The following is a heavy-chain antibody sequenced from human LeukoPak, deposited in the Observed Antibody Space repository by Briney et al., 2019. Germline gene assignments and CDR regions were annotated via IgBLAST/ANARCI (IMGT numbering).Heavy chain of an antibody. V-gene: IGHV1-46*01. D-gene: IGHD3-22*01. J-gene: IGHJ5*02. CDR1: GGTFSSYA. Sequence: ASVKVSCKASGGTFSSYAISWVRQAPGQGLEWMGIINPRGGSTSYAQKFQGRVTMTRDMSTSTVYMELSSLRAEDTAVYYCARDQPEDTSGYQFDPWGQGTLVTVSS. CDR3: ARDQPEDTSGYQFDP. CDR2: INPRGGST.